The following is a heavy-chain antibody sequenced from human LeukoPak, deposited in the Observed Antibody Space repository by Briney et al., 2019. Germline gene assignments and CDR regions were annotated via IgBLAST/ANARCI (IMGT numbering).Heavy chain of an antibody. Sequence: GGSLRLSCAASGFAFSSYWMTWVRQAPGKGLEWVASLNEDGSKRSYVGSVKGRFTISRDNAQNSLYLQMNSLTAEDTAVYYCARAVTSMDGYWGQGTLVTVSS. CDR1: GFAFSSYW. V-gene: IGHV3-7*03. CDR2: LNEDGSKR. D-gene: IGHD5-18*01. CDR3: ARAVTSMDGY. J-gene: IGHJ4*02.